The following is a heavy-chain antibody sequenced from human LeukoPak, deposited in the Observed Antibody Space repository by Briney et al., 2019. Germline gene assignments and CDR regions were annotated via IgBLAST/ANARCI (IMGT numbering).Heavy chain of an antibody. CDR2: ISGSDGST. CDR1: GITFSSYA. CDR3: ARVYYDSSGYYYGADY. D-gene: IGHD3-22*01. J-gene: IGHJ4*02. V-gene: IGHV3-23*01. Sequence: GGSLRLSCAASGITFSSYAMSWVRQTPGKGLEWVSTISGSDGSTYYADSVKGRFTISRDNSKNTLYLQMNSLRAEDTAVYYCARVYYDSSGYYYGADYWGQGTLVTVSS.